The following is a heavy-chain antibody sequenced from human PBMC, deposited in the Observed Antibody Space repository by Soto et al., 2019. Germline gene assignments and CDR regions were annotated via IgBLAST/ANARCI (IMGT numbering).Heavy chain of an antibody. CDR1: GGSISSYY. V-gene: IGHV4-59*01. CDR2: IYYSGST. J-gene: IGHJ4*02. D-gene: IGHD3-16*01. Sequence: SQTLSLTCSVAGGSISSYYWSWIRQPPGKGLEWIGYIYYSGSTNYNPSLKSRVTISVDTSKNQFSLKLSSVTAADTAVYYCARRYGGNFDYWGQGTLVTVSS. CDR3: ARRYGGNFDY.